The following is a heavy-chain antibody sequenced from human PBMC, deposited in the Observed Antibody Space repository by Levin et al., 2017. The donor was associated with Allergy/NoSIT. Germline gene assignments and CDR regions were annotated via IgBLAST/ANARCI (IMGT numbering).Heavy chain of an antibody. CDR2: ISSSSSTI. J-gene: IGHJ3*02. V-gene: IGHV3-48*01. CDR3: ARAMITFGGVIVSDAFDI. CDR1: GFTFSSYS. Sequence: GESLKISCAASGFTFSSYSMNWVRQAPGKGLEWVSYISSSSSTIYYADSVKGRFTISRDNAKNSLYLQMNSLRAEDTAVYYCARAMITFGGVIVSDAFDIWGQGTMVTVSS. D-gene: IGHD3-16*02.